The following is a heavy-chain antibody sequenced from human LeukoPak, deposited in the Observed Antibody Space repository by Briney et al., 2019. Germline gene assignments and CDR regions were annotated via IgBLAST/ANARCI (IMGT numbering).Heavy chain of an antibody. CDR1: GGSISSNKYY. Sequence: PSETLSLTCTVSGGSISSNKYYWVWIRQPPGKGLEWIGSIYYSGGTYHNPSLKSRITISVDTSKNQFFLNLNSVTAADTAVYYCARRYYSGPFDYWGQGTLVTVSS. CDR3: ARRYYSGPFDY. CDR2: IYYSGGT. V-gene: IGHV4-39*01. J-gene: IGHJ4*02. D-gene: IGHD3-10*01.